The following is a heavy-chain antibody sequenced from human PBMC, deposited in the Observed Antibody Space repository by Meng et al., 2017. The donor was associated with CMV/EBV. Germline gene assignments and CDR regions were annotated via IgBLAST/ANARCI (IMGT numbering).Heavy chain of an antibody. CDR3: AKDGLLRFLEWLYLTGTTSGMDV. CDR2: IRNDGSNK. J-gene: IGHJ6*02. Sequence: GGSLRLSCAASGFTFSSYGMHWVRQAPGKGLEWVAFIRNDGSNKYYADSVKGRFTISRDNSKNTLYLQMNSLRAEDTAVYYCAKDGLLRFLEWLYLTGTTSGMDVWGQGTTVTVSS. D-gene: IGHD3-3*01. V-gene: IGHV3-30*02. CDR1: GFTFSSYG.